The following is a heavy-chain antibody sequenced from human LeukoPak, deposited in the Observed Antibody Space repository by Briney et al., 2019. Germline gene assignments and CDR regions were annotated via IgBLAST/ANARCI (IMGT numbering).Heavy chain of an antibody. V-gene: IGHV4-59*01. CDR2: IYYSGST. D-gene: IGHD3-10*01. Sequence: SETLSLTCTVSGGSISSYYWSWIRQPPGKGLERIGYIYYSGSTNYNPSLKSRVTISVDTSKNQFSLKLSSVTAADTAVYYCAGGITMVRGVFVTQIDYWGQGTLVTVSS. J-gene: IGHJ4*02. CDR1: GGSISSYY. CDR3: AGGITMVRGVFVTQIDY.